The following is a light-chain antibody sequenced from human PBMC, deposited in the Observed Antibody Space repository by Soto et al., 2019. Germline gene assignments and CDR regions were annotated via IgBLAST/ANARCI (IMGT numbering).Light chain of an antibody. CDR2: GAS. CDR3: QQFDRSPPSWT. J-gene: IGKJ1*01. Sequence: ETVLTQSPGTLSLSPGERATLSCRASQSVSSNYLAWYQHKPGQAPRLLIYGASTRATSIPDRFSGSGSGKDLPLTISRLEPEEFAVYYCQQFDRSPPSWTFGQGTKVEIK. CDR1: QSVSSNY. V-gene: IGKV3-20*01.